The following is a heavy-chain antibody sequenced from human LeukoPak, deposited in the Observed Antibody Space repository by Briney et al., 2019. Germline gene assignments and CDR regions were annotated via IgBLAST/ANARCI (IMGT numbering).Heavy chain of an antibody. CDR1: GGSFSGYY. D-gene: IGHD6-19*01. V-gene: IGHV4-34*01. CDR2: INHSGST. Sequence: SETLSLTCAVYGGSFSGYYWSWIRQPPGRGLEWIGEINHSGSTNYNPSLKSRVTISVDTSKNQFSLKLGSVTAADTAVYYCARARGHSSGWYLDYWGQGTLVTVPS. CDR3: ARARGHSSGWYLDY. J-gene: IGHJ4*02.